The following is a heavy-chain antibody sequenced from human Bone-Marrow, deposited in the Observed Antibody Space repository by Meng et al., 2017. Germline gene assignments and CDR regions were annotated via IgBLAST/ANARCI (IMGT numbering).Heavy chain of an antibody. Sequence: QVQLMQSGAEVKKPGASVKVSCKASGYTFPSYGISWVRQAPGQGLEWMGWIRAYNGNTHYAQKLQGRVTMTTDTSTTTAYMELRSLRSDDTAVYYCARDSVHGGDNPFDIWGQGTMVTVSS. V-gene: IGHV1-18*01. CDR2: IRAYNGNT. J-gene: IGHJ3*02. CDR1: GYTFPSYG. D-gene: IGHD2-21*02. CDR3: ARDSVHGGDNPFDI.